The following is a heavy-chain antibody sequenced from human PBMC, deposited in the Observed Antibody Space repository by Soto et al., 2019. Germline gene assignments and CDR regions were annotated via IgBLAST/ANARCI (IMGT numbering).Heavy chain of an antibody. CDR1: GVSISRFY. CDR3: ARGFSSMSWFGP. D-gene: IGHD6-19*01. V-gene: IGHV4-59*01. J-gene: IGHJ5*02. CDR2: IYDSGST. Sequence: SETLSLPCTVSGVSISRFYWSWIRQPPGKGLEYIGCIYDSGSTNLNPSLKCRVTLSVDTSRTQFSLKLRSVTAADTAMYFYARGFSSMSWFGPWGQGILVTVAS.